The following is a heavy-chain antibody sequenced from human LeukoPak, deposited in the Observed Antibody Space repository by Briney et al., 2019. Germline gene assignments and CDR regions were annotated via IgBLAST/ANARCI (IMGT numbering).Heavy chain of an antibody. CDR1: GFTFSSYW. J-gene: IGHJ4*02. V-gene: IGHV3-74*01. D-gene: IGHD3-3*01. CDR2: INSDGSST. CDR3: ARTSFWSGYYY. Sequence: PGGSLRLSCAASGFTFSSYWMHWVRQAPGKGLVWVSRINSDGSSTSYADSVKGRFTISRDNAKNTLYLQMNSLRAEDTAVYYCARTSFWSGYYYWGQGTLVTVSS.